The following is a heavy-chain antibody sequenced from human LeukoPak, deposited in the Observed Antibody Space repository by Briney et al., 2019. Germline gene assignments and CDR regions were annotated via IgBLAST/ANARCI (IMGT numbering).Heavy chain of an antibody. CDR1: GFTFSSYA. J-gene: IGHJ4*02. CDR2: ISYDGSNK. D-gene: IGHD3-10*01. Sequence: GGSLRLSCAASGFTFSSYAMHWVRQAPGKGLEWVAVISYDGSNKYYADSVKGRFTISRDNSKNTLYLQMNSLRAEDTAVYYCARADGWFGLSAYFDYWGQGTLVTVSS. V-gene: IGHV3-30*04. CDR3: ARADGWFGLSAYFDY.